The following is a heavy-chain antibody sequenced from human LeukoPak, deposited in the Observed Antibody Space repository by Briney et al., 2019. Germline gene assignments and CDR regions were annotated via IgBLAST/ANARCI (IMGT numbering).Heavy chain of an antibody. D-gene: IGHD3-10*01. Sequence: SQTLSLTCTVSGGSISSGGYYWSWIRQHPGKGLEWIGCIYYSGSTYYNPSLKSRVTISVDTSKNQFSLKLSSVTAADTAVYYCARDRGSGSYYSGPYYYYGMDVWGQGTTVTVSS. CDR3: ARDRGSGSYYSGPYYYYGMDV. CDR1: GGSISSGGYY. V-gene: IGHV4-31*03. J-gene: IGHJ6*02. CDR2: IYYSGST.